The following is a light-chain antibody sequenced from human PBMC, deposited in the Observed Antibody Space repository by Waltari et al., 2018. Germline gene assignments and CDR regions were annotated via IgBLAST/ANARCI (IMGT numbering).Light chain of an antibody. CDR1: HSISPW. CDR2: KAS. CDR3: QQYYDYPWT. Sequence: DIQMTQSPSTLSASVGDRVNITCRASHSISPWLAWYQQKPGNAPKLLSYKASLLESGVPSRFSGSGSGTDLRLTISSLQADDFATYYCQQYYDYPWTFGQGTKVE. V-gene: IGKV1-5*03. J-gene: IGKJ1*01.